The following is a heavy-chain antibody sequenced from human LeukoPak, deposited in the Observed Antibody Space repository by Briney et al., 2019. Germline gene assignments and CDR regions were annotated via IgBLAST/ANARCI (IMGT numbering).Heavy chain of an antibody. V-gene: IGHV4-34*01. J-gene: IGHJ3*02. CDR2: INHSGST. CDR3: ARARPRLRRRSDAFDI. Sequence: SETLSLTCAVYGGSFSGYYWSWIRQPPGKGLEWIGEINHSGSTNYNPSLKSRVTISVDTSKNQFSLKLSSVTAADTAVYYCARARPRLRRRSDAFDIWGQGTMVTVSS. CDR1: GGSFSGYY.